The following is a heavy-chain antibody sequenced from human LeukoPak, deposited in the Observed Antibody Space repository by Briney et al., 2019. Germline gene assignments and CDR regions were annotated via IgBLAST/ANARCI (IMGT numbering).Heavy chain of an antibody. CDR2: IYYSGST. D-gene: IGHD2-15*01. J-gene: IGHJ5*02. CDR1: GGSISSGGYY. V-gene: IGHV4-31*03. CDR3: ARAADMGFCSGGNCFSPINH. Sequence: KPSETLSLTCTVSGGSISSGGYYWSWIRQHPGKGLEWIGYIYYSGSTYYNPSLKSRVTISADTSKNQFSLNMSSLTAADTAVYYCARAADMGFCSGGNCFSPINHWGRGTLVTVSS.